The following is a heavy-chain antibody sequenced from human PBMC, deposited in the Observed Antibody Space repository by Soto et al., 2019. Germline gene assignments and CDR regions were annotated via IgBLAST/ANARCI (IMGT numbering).Heavy chain of an antibody. Sequence: EVQLLESGGGLVQPGGSLRLSCAASGFTFSSYAMSWVRQAPGKGLEWVSAISGSGGSTYYADSVKGRFTISRDNSKNTLYLQMNSLRAEDTAVYYCATSHYGSGIHRYYYYYGMDVWGQGTTVTVS. D-gene: IGHD3-10*01. CDR1: GFTFSSYA. V-gene: IGHV3-23*01. CDR3: ATSHYGSGIHRYYYYYGMDV. CDR2: ISGSGGST. J-gene: IGHJ6*02.